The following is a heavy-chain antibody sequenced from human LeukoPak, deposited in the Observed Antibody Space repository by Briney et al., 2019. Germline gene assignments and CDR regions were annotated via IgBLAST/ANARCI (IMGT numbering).Heavy chain of an antibody. CDR3: AKEYDIVVVPAAPLRAFDI. Sequence: GGSLRLSCAASGFTFSSYAMSWVRQAPGRGLEWVSAISGSGGSTYYADSVKGRFTISRDNSKNTLYLQMNSLRAEDTAVYYCAKEYDIVVVPAAPLRAFDIWGQGTMVTVSS. J-gene: IGHJ3*02. CDR1: GFTFSSYA. V-gene: IGHV3-23*01. D-gene: IGHD2-2*01. CDR2: ISGSGGST.